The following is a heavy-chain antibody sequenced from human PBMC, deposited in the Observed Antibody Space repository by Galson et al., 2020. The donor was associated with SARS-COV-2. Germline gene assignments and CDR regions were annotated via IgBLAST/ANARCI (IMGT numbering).Heavy chain of an antibody. J-gene: IGHJ4*02. CDR1: GFTFTDFW. CDR2: IKGDGSET. D-gene: IGHD6-19*01. Sequence: GGSLRLSCEVSGFTFTDFWMSWFRQAPGKGLEWVATIKGDGSETNYADFVKGRFSISRDNAANSLYLQMNSLRVEDSAVYYCSSEGWQGGYWGQGTRVTVSS. CDR3: SSEGWQGGY. V-gene: IGHV3-7*01.